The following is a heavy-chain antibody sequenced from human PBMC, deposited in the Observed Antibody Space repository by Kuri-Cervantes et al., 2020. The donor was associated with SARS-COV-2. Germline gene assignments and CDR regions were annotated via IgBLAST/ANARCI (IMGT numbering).Heavy chain of an antibody. CDR2: INHSGST. Sequence: SQTLSLTCAVYGGSFSGYYWSWLRQPPGKGLEWIGEINHSGSTNYNPSLKSRVTILVDTSKNQFSLKLNSMTAADTAVYYCARGHEYSSSSVGFDYWGQGTLVTVSS. CDR1: GGSFSGYY. V-gene: IGHV4-34*01. J-gene: IGHJ4*02. CDR3: ARGHEYSSSSVGFDY. D-gene: IGHD6-6*01.